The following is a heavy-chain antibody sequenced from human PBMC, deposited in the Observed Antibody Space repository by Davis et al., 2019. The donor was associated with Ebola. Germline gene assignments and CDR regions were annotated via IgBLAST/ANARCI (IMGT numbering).Heavy chain of an antibody. Sequence: ASVKVSCKVSGYTLTELSMHWVRQAPGKGLEWMGGFDPEDGETIYAQKFQGRVTITADESTSTAYMELSSLRSEDTAVYYCARDPLFCSSTSCPRKFDPWGQGTLVTVSS. CDR3: ARDPLFCSSTSCPRKFDP. D-gene: IGHD2-2*01. J-gene: IGHJ5*02. CDR2: FDPEDGET. CDR1: GYTLTELS. V-gene: IGHV1-24*01.